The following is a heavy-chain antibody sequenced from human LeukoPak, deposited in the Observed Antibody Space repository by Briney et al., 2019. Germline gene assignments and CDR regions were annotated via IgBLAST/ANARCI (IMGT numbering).Heavy chain of an antibody. J-gene: IGHJ6*03. Sequence: SETLSLTCTVSGGSISSSSYYWGWIRQPPGKGLEWIGSIYYSGSTYYNPSLKSRVTISVDTSKNQFSLKLSSVTAADTAVYYCARADSGYDLGYYYYYMDVWGKGTTVTVSS. V-gene: IGHV4-39*07. CDR2: IYYSGST. D-gene: IGHD5-12*01. CDR3: ARADSGYDLGYYYYYMDV. CDR1: GGSISSSSYY.